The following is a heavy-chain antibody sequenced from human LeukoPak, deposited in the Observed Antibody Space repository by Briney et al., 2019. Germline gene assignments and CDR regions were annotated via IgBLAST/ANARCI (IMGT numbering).Heavy chain of an antibody. CDR1: GYTFTSYG. CDR2: INAYNGNT. CDR3: ARVGYCSSTSCYRIDY. Sequence: GASVKVSCKASGYTFTSYGISWVRQAPGQGLEWMGWINAYNGNTNYAQKLQGRVTMTTDTSTSTAYMELRSLRSDDTAVYYCARVGYCSSTSCYRIDYWGQGTLVTVSS. D-gene: IGHD2-2*01. J-gene: IGHJ4*02. V-gene: IGHV1-18*01.